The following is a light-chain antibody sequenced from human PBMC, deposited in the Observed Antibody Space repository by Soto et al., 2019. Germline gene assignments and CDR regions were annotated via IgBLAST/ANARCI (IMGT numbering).Light chain of an antibody. V-gene: IGLV2-14*01. CDR2: DVS. CDR3: SSYTSSTTLKV. CDR1: SSDVGGYNY. Sequence: QSALTQPASVSGSPGQSITSSCTGTSSDVGGYNYVSWYQQHPGKAPKLIIYDVSNRPSGVSNRFSGSKSGNTASLTISGLQAEDEADYYCSSYTSSTTLKVFGGGTKLTVL. J-gene: IGLJ2*01.